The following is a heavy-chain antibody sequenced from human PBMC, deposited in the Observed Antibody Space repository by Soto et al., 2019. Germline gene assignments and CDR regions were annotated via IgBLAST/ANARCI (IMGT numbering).Heavy chain of an antibody. CDR3: ARGSGAATGFDY. CDR1: GFSLSTSGMR. V-gene: IGHV2-70*04. D-gene: IGHD6-13*01. Sequence: SGPTLVNPTQTLTLTCTFSGFSLSTSGMRVSWIRQPPGKALEWLARIDWDDDKFYSTSLKTRLTISKDTSKNQVVLTMTNMDPVDTATYYCARGSGAATGFDYWGQGTLVTVPS. CDR2: IDWDDDK. J-gene: IGHJ4*02.